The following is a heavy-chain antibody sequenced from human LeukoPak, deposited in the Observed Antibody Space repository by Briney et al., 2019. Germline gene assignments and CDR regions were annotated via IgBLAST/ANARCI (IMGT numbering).Heavy chain of an antibody. D-gene: IGHD2-21*02. CDR1: GHSISSGYF. CDR3: VRIPEGQTAYFDY. CDR2: IYHSGRT. J-gene: IGHJ4*02. V-gene: IGHV4-38-2*01. Sequence: PSETLPLTCAVSGHSISSGYFWGWIRQRPGEGLEWIGSIYHSGRTYYNPSLKSRVTISVDTSKNQFSLRLNSVTAADTAVYYCVRIPEGQTAYFDYWGQGTLVTVSS.